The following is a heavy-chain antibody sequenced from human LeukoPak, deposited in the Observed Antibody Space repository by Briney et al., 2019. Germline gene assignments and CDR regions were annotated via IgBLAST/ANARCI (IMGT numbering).Heavy chain of an antibody. CDR1: GYTFTGYY. CDR3: ARGEGYSAYAAGY. CDR2: INPNSGGT. V-gene: IGHV1-2*02. Sequence: ASVKVSCKASGYTFTGYYMYWVRQAPGQGLEWMGWINPNSGGTNYAQKFQGRVTMTRDTSISTVYMELSRLRSDDTAVYYCARGEGYSAYAAGYWGQGTLVTVSS. D-gene: IGHD5-12*01. J-gene: IGHJ4*02.